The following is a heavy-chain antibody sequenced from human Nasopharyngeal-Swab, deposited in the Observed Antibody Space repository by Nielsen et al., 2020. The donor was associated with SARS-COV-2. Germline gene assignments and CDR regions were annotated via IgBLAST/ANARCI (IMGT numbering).Heavy chain of an antibody. CDR2: INPNSGGT. D-gene: IGHD3-3*01. J-gene: IGHJ6*02. V-gene: IGHV1-2*02. CDR3: ARAAILFGMDV. Sequence: VRQMPGKGLEWMGWINPNSGGTNYAQKFQGRVTMTRDTSISTAYMELSSLRSEDTAVYYCARAAILFGMDVWGQGTTVTVSS.